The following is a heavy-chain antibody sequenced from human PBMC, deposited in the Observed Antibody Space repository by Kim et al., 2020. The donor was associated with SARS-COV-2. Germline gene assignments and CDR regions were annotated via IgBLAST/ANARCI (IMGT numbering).Heavy chain of an antibody. V-gene: IGHV3-9*01. CDR1: GFTFDDYA. J-gene: IGHJ4*02. D-gene: IGHD7-27*01. Sequence: GGSLRLSCAASGFTFDDYAMHWVRQAPWKGLEWVSGISWNSGSIGYADSVKGRFTISRDNAKNSLYLQMNSLRAEDTALYYCAKVGSFTGDLSVTHFDYWGQGTLVTVSS. CDR2: ISWNSGSI. CDR3: AKVGSFTGDLSVTHFDY.